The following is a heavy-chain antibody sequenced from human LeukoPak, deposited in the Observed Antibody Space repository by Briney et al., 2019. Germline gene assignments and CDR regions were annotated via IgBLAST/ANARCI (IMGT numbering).Heavy chain of an antibody. CDR2: IHPNSGGT. CDR3: ATSGHTYGALDI. J-gene: IGHJ3*02. D-gene: IGHD5-18*01. Sequence: GASVKVSCKASGYTFTGYYMHWVRQAPEQGLEWMGWIHPNSGGTNYAQKFQGWVTMTRDTSISTAYMELTRLRSDDTAMYYCATSGHTYGALDIWGQGTMVTVSS. CDR1: GYTFTGYY. V-gene: IGHV1-2*04.